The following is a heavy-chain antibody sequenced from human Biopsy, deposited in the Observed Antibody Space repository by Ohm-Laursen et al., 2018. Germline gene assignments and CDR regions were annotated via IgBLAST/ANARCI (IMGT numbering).Heavy chain of an antibody. CDR3: ARLNSGTYDASDL. CDR2: INIDGSTT. Sequence: SLRLSCTASGFSFSSYWMHWVRQGPGTGLVWVSRINIDGSTTRYADSVKGRFTISRDNAKNTLYLHMNSLRAEDTAVYYCARLNSGTYDASDLWGQGTMVIVSS. J-gene: IGHJ3*01. D-gene: IGHD1-26*01. CDR1: GFSFSSYW. V-gene: IGHV3-74*01.